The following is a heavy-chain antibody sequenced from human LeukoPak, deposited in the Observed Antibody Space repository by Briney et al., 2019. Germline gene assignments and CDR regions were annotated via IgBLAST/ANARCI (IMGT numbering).Heavy chain of an antibody. V-gene: IGHV3-33*01. Sequence: PGGSLRLSCAASGFTFSSYGMHWVRQAPGKGLEWVAVIWYDGSNKYYADSVKGRFTISRDNSKNTLYLQMNSPRAEDTAVYYCARDMGEGYFDWPLWFDPWGQGTLVTVSS. CDR1: GFTFSSYG. CDR3: ARDMGEGYFDWPLWFDP. D-gene: IGHD3-9*01. CDR2: IWYDGSNK. J-gene: IGHJ5*02.